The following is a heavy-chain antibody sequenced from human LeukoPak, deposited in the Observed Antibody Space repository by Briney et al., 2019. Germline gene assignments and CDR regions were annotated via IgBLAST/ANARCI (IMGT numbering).Heavy chain of an antibody. CDR3: AKDHCINGVCPYFDY. J-gene: IGHJ4*02. CDR1: RFTFSDYA. D-gene: IGHD2-8*01. Sequence: GGSLRLSCAASRFTFSDYAMGWVRQAPGKGLEWVSSISASGGTTYYADSVKGRFTISRDNSKNTLFLQMDGLRAEDTAVYYCAKDHCINGVCPYFDYWGQGTLVTVSS. CDR2: ISASGGTT. V-gene: IGHV3-23*01.